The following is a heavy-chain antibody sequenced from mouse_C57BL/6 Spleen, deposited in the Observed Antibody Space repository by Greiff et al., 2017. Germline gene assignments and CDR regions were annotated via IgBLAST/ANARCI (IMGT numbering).Heavy chain of an antibody. J-gene: IGHJ2*01. Sequence: QVQLQQSGAELVRPGTSVKVSCKASGYAFTNYLIEWVKQRPGQGLEWIGVINPGSGGTNYNEKFKGKATLTADKSSSTAYMQLSSLTSEDSAVXFCARPGTGYWGQGTTLTVSS. CDR1: GYAFTNYL. V-gene: IGHV1-54*01. D-gene: IGHD4-1*01. CDR2: INPGSGGT. CDR3: ARPGTGY.